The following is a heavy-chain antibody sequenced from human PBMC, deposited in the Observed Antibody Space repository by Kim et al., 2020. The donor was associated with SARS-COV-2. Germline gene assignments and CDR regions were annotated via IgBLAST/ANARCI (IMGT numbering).Heavy chain of an antibody. V-gene: IGHV3-33*08. Sequence: GGSLRLSCAASGFTFSSYGMHWVRQAPGKGLEWVAVIWYDGSNKYYADSVKGRFTISRDNSKNTLYLQMNSLRAEDTAVYYCATGNNYYDSSASWDYWGQGTLVTVSS. CDR2: IWYDGSNK. CDR3: ATGNNYYDSSASWDY. J-gene: IGHJ4*02. D-gene: IGHD3-22*01. CDR1: GFTFSSYG.